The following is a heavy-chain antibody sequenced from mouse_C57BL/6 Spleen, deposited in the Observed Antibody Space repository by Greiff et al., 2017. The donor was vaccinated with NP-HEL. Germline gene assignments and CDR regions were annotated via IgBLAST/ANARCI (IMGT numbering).Heavy chain of an antibody. J-gene: IGHJ1*03. Sequence: QVHVKQPGAELVKPGASVKMSCKASGYTFTSYWITWVKQRPGQGLEWIGDIYPGSGSTNYNEKFKSKATLTVDTSSSTAYMQLSSLTSEDSAVYYCAREGLFHDAPSYFDVWGTGTTVTVSS. D-gene: IGHD2-3*01. CDR2: IYPGSGST. CDR1: GYTFTSYW. CDR3: AREGLFHDAPSYFDV. V-gene: IGHV1-55*01.